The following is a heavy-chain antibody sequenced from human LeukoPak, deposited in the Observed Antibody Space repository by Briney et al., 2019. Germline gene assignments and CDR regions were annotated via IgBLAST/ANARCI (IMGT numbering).Heavy chain of an antibody. J-gene: IGHJ3*02. CDR3: ARANRLRNAFDI. Sequence: ASVKVSCKASGYTFTSYGISWVRQAPGQGLEWMGWINPNSGGTNYAQKFQGRVTMTRDTSISTAYMELSRLRYDDTAVYYCARANRLRNAFDIWGQGTMVTVSS. D-gene: IGHD5-12*01. CDR1: GYTFTSYG. V-gene: IGHV1-2*02. CDR2: INPNSGGT.